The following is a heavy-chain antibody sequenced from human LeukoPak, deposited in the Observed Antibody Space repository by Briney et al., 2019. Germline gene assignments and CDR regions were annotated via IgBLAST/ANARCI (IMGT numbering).Heavy chain of an antibody. CDR3: ARRVGYYYDSSGYYFDY. V-gene: IGHV5-51*01. D-gene: IGHD3-22*01. CDR1: GYRFNSFW. CDR2: IYPGDSDT. J-gene: IGHJ4*02. Sequence: PGESLKISCKGVGYRFNSFWIAWVRQMPGKGLEWMGIIYPGDSDTRYSPSFQGQVTISADKSISTAYLQWSSLKASDTAMYYCARRVGYYYDSSGYYFDYWGQGTLVTVSS.